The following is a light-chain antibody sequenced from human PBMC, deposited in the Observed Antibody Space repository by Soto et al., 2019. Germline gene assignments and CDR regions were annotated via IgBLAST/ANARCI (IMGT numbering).Light chain of an antibody. CDR3: GSYAFGDSFG. V-gene: IGLV2-14*03. Sequence: QSALTQPASVSGSPGQSITISCTGTTFDVGGYSYVSWYQHHPGKAPRLIVYDVTDRPSGVSDRFSGSKSGNTASLTISGLQAEDEADYYCGSYAFGDSFGFGGGTKLTVL. CDR1: TFDVGGYSY. CDR2: DVT. J-gene: IGLJ3*02.